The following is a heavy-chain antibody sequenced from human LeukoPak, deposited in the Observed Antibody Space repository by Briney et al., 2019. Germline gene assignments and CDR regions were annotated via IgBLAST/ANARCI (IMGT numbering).Heavy chain of an antibody. D-gene: IGHD5-24*01. CDR1: GFTVSTYA. CDR3: AKEMATMRAFDF. CDR2: ISGSGSST. J-gene: IGHJ3*01. V-gene: IGHV3-23*01. Sequence: GGSLRLACAASGFTVSTYAMRWDRQAQGTVLEWASVISGSGSSTYYADSVKGRFTISRDNSKNTLYLQMNSMRAEDTAVYYCAKEMATMRAFDFWGQGTMVTVSS.